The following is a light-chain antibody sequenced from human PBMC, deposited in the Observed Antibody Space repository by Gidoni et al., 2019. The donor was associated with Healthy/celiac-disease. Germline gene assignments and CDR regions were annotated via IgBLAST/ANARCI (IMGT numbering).Light chain of an antibody. Sequence: SYEPTQPPSVSVSPGQTASITCSGDKLGDKYACWYHQKPGQSPVLVIYQDSKRPSGIPERFSGSNSGNTATLTISGTQAMDEADYYCQAWDSSTYVVFGGGTKLTVL. V-gene: IGLV3-1*01. J-gene: IGLJ2*01. CDR3: QAWDSSTYVV. CDR1: KLGDKY. CDR2: QDS.